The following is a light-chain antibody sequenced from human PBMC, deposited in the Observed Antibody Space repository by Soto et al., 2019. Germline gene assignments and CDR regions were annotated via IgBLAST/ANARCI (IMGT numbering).Light chain of an antibody. CDR2: GPS. CDR1: QGVSTY. CDR3: QQYENFPIT. Sequence: EIVMTQSPATLSVSPGERATLFCRASQGVSTYLAWYQQKPGQAPRLLIYGPSTRATGIPARFSGSGSGTEFTLTISSLQPEDIATYYCQQYENFPITFGQGTRLETK. J-gene: IGKJ5*01. V-gene: IGKV3-15*01.